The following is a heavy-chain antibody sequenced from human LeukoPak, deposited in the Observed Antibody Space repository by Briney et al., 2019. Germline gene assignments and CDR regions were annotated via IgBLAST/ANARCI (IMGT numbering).Heavy chain of an antibody. CDR2: IISDGTT. D-gene: IGHD1-20*01. CDR1: GFTISSHL. CDR3: ARAYTWKLDP. V-gene: IGHV3-74*03. J-gene: IGHJ5*02. Sequence: GGSLRLSCAASGFTISSHLMYWVRQPPGKGLVWVSRIISDGTTTYADSVKGRFTISRDNAKNTLYLEMNSLRAEDTALYYCARAYTWKLDPWGQGTLVTVSS.